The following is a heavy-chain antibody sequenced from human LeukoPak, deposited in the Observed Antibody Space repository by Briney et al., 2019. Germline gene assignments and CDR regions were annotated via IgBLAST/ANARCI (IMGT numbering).Heavy chain of an antibody. J-gene: IGHJ4*02. CDR1: GGSISSSNW. V-gene: IGHV4-4*02. Sequence: SSETLSLTCAVSGGSISSSNWWSWVRQPPGKGLEWIGEIYHSGSTNYNPSLKSRVTISVDTSKNQFSLKLSSVTAADTAVYYCARLGYCSGGSCVCFDYWGQGTLVTVSS. CDR2: IYHSGST. D-gene: IGHD2-15*01. CDR3: ARLGYCSGGSCVCFDY.